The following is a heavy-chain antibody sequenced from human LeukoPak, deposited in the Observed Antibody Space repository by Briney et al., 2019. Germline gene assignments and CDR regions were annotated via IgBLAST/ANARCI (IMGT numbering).Heavy chain of an antibody. J-gene: IGHJ4*02. V-gene: IGHV3-7*01. D-gene: IGHD3-22*01. Sequence: GGSLRLSCAASGFTCSSYWMSWVRQAPGKGLEWVANIKQDGSEKYYVDSVKGRFTISRDNAKNSLYLQMNSLRAEDTAVYYCARGVRRYYYDSSGYSHLYFDYWGQGTLVTVSS. CDR2: IKQDGSEK. CDR3: ARGVRRYYYDSSGYSHLYFDY. CDR1: GFTCSSYW.